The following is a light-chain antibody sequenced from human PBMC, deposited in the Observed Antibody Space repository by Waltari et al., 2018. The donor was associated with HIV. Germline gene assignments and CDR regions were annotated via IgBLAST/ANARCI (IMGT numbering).Light chain of an antibody. CDR1: TLRNYY. V-gene: IGLV3-19*01. CDR3: SSRDNSGNHVV. J-gene: IGLJ2*01. CDR2: GKN. Sequence: SSGLTQDPAVSVALGQTVRITCQGDTLRNYYATWYQQKPGQAPLLVMYGKNNRPSGIPDRFSGSTSGNTASLTITGTQAEDEADYYCSSRDNSGNHVVFGGGTKLTVL.